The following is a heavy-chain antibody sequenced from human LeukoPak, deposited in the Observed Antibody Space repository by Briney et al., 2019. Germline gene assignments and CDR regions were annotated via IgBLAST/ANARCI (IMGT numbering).Heavy chain of an antibody. J-gene: IGHJ4*02. V-gene: IGHV3-23*01. D-gene: IGHD1-1*01. CDR1: GFTFRSYA. Sequence: PGGSLRLSCAASGFTFRSYAMSWVRQAPGKGLEWVSAISGSGGSTYYADSVKGRFTISRDNSKNTLYLQMNSLRAEDTAIYYCANWGAGTKGLYWGQGTLVTVSS. CDR2: ISGSGGST. CDR3: ANWGAGTKGLY.